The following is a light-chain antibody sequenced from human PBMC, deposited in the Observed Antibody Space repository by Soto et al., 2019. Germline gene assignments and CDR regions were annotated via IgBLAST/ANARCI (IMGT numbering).Light chain of an antibody. CDR3: HHYGTYPST. Sequence: EVVLMQSPAILSLSPGERSTLSCVASQTVRRNFLAWYQKRPGLAPRLLIYDASSRATGIPERFSGSGSGTEFTLTISRLEPEDFDVYYCHHYGTYPSTFGQGTKVDIK. J-gene: IGKJ1*01. CDR2: DAS. V-gene: IGKV3D-20*01. CDR1: QTVRRNF.